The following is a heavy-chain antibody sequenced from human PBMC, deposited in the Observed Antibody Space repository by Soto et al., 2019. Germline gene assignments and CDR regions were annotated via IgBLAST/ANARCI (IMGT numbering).Heavy chain of an antibody. J-gene: IGHJ6*02. V-gene: IGHV3-23*01. D-gene: IGHD4-17*01. CDR3: AKSDSTAVPSYYYGLDV. Sequence: GSLRLSCAASGFTFNIYAMTWVRQAPGKGLEWVSSISGSGNSAFYADSVKGRFTISRDNSESTLFLQMSSLRAEDTALYYCAKSDSTAVPSYYYGLDVWGQGTTVTVSS. CDR2: ISGSGNSA. CDR1: GFTFNIYA.